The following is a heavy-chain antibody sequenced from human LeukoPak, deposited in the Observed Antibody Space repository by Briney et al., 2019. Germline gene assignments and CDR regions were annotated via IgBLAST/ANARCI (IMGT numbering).Heavy chain of an antibody. V-gene: IGHV4-38-2*02. CDR2: IYHSGST. Sequence: SETLSLTCTVSGYSISSGYYWGWIRQPPGKGLEWIGSIYHSGSTYYNPSLKSRVTISVDTSKNQFSLKLSSVTAADTAVYYCALYGDYVTFDYWGQGTLVTVSS. J-gene: IGHJ4*02. CDR1: GYSISSGYY. CDR3: ALYGDYVTFDY. D-gene: IGHD4-17*01.